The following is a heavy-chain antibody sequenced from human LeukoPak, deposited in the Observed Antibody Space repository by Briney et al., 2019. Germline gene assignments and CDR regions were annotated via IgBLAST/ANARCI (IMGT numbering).Heavy chain of an antibody. CDR2: IYTSGST. D-gene: IGHD3-22*01. J-gene: IGHJ4*02. V-gene: IGHV4-4*07. Sequence: SETLSLTCTVSGGSISSYYWSWIRQPAGKGLEWIGRIYTSGSTNYNPSLKSRVTMSVDTSKNQFSLKLSSVTAADTAVYYCARGRDYYDSSGYSYDYWGQGTLVTVSS. CDR3: ARGRDYYDSSGYSYDY. CDR1: GGSISSYY.